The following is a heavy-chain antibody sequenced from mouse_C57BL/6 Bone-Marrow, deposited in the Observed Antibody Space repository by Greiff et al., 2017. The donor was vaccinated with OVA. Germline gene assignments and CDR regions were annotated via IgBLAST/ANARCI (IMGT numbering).Heavy chain of an antibody. CDR3: TGGGSSFYWYFDV. V-gene: IGHV6-6*01. D-gene: IGHD1-1*01. CDR2: IRNKANNHAT. Sequence: EVKPLESGGGLVQPGGSMKLSCAASGFTFSDAWMDWVRQSPEKGLEWDAEIRNKANNHATYYAESVKGRFTISRDDSKSSVYLQMNSLRAEDTGIYYCTGGGSSFYWYFDVWGTGTTVTVSS. CDR1: GFTFSDAW. J-gene: IGHJ1*03.